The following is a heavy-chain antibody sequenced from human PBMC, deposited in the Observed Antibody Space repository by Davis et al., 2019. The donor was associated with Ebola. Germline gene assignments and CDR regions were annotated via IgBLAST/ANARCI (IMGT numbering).Heavy chain of an antibody. CDR1: GFTFSSYS. CDR2: ISSSSSTI. CDR3: ARDTTSWYQGYFQH. V-gene: IGHV3-48*01. J-gene: IGHJ1*01. Sequence: GESLKISCAASGFTFSSYSMNWVRQAPGKGLEWVSYISSSSSTIYYADSVKGRFTVSRDNSKNTLYLQMNSLRAEDTAVYYCARDTTSWYQGYFQHWGQGTLVTVSS. D-gene: IGHD6-13*01.